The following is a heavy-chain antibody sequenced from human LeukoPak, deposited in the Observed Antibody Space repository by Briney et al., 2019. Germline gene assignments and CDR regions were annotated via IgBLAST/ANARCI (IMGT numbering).Heavy chain of an antibody. CDR2: IYSGGST. J-gene: IGHJ4*02. D-gene: IGHD2-21*02. Sequence: EGSLRLSCAASGFTVSSNYMSWVRQAPGKGLEWVSVIYSGGSTYYADSVKGRFTISRDNSKNTLYLQMNSLRAEDTAVYYCASLHCGGDCYRKSSDYWGQGTLVTVSS. V-gene: IGHV3-66*01. CDR3: ASLHCGGDCYRKSSDY. CDR1: GFTVSSNY.